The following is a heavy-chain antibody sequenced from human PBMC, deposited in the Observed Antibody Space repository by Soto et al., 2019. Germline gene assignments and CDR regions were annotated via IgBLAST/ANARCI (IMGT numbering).Heavy chain of an antibody. V-gene: IGHV3-74*01. CDR3: AREFCSGGNCYTYYFDP. J-gene: IGHJ5*02. CDR2: INTDGSNT. Sequence: PGGSLRLSCAASGLTFNRYWMHWVRHAPGKGLVWVSHINTDGSNTNYADSVKGRFTISRDNAKSTLFLQMSSLRDEDTAVYYCAREFCSGGNCYTYYFDPWGQGIPVTVSS. D-gene: IGHD2-15*01. CDR1: GLTFNRYW.